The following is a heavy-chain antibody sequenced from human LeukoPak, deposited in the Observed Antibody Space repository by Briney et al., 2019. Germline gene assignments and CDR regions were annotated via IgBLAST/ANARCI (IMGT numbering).Heavy chain of an antibody. CDR2: IYYSGST. V-gene: IGHV4-61*08. CDR3: ARGSSFYYYYYYGMDV. Sequence: SETLSLTCTVSGGSISSGGYYWSWIRQPPGKGLEWIGYIYYSGSTNYNPSLKSRVTISVDTSKNQFSLKLSSVTAADTAVYYCARGSSFYYYYYYGMDVWGQGTTVTVSS. J-gene: IGHJ6*02. D-gene: IGHD3-10*01. CDR1: GGSISSGGYY.